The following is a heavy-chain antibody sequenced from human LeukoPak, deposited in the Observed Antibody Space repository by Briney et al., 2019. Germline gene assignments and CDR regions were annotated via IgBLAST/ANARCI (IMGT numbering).Heavy chain of an antibody. Sequence: SETLSPTYTVSGGSISSSTYYWGWIRQPPGKRLEWIGSIYYSGSTYNNPSLKSRVTIFVDTSKNQFSLKLSSVTATDTAVYYCARTYGDYDDAFDVWGQGTMVTVSS. CDR2: IYYSGST. D-gene: IGHD4-17*01. CDR1: GGSISSSTYY. J-gene: IGHJ3*01. V-gene: IGHV4-39*01. CDR3: ARTYGDYDDAFDV.